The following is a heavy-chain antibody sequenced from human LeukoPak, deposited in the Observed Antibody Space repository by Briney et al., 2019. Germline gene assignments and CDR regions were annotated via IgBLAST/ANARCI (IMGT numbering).Heavy chain of an antibody. CDR1: GXTFNAYS. Sequence: SGGSLRLSCAASGXTFNAYSMNWVRQAPGKGLEWVSSISSSGDYIYYADSLKGRFTISRDNAKNSLFLQMNSLRAEDTAVYYCAGDGVPAYYYAMDVWGQGTTVTVSS. D-gene: IGHD3-16*01. V-gene: IGHV3-21*01. CDR2: ISSSGDYI. J-gene: IGHJ6*02. CDR3: AGDGVPAYYYAMDV.